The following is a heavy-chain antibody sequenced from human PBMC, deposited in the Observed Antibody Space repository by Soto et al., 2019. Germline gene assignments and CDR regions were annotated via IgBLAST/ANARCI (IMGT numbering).Heavy chain of an antibody. CDR1: GFTFSSYV. J-gene: IGHJ4*02. Sequence: GGSLRLSCAASGFTFSSYVMHWVRQAPGKGLEWVAVIWYDGSNKYYADSVKGRFTISRDNAKNSLYLQMNSLRAEDTAVYYCARGNGDYVLGRYYFDYWGQGTLVTVSS. CDR2: IWYDGSNK. V-gene: IGHV3-33*01. D-gene: IGHD4-17*01. CDR3: ARGNGDYVLGRYYFDY.